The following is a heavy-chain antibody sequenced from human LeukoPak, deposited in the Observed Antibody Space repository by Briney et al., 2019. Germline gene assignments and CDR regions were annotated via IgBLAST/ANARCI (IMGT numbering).Heavy chain of an antibody. J-gene: IGHJ5*02. CDR2: IYHSGST. V-gene: IGHV4-4*02. D-gene: IGHD2-2*01. CDR1: GGSISSSNW. CDR3: ARGVPIVVVPAAQTAWFDP. Sequence: SETLSLTCAVSGGSISSSNWWSWVRQPPGKGLEWIGEIYHSGSTNYNPSLKGRVTISVDKSKNQFSLKLSSVTAADTAVYYCARGVPIVVVPAAQTAWFDPWGQGTLVTVSS.